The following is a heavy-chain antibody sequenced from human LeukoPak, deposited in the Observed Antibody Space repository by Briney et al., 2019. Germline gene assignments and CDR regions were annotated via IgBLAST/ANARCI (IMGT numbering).Heavy chain of an antibody. V-gene: IGHV3-23*01. Sequence: PGGSLRLSCAASGFTFSRYVMSWVRQAPGKGLEWVSGISDTGDSTYYADSVKGRFTISRDNSKNTLYLQMNSLRAEDTAVYYCARGIVVHTGNYFDYWGQGTLVTVSS. J-gene: IGHJ4*02. D-gene: IGHD3-22*01. CDR3: ARGIVVHTGNYFDY. CDR2: ISDTGDST. CDR1: GFTFSRYV.